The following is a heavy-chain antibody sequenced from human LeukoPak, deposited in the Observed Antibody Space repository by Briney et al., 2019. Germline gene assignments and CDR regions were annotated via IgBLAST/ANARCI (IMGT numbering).Heavy chain of an antibody. D-gene: IGHD1-1*01. V-gene: IGHV3-23*01. CDR2: IDISGGST. J-gene: IGHJ4*02. CDR1: GFIFISHA. Sequence: GGSLRLSCAVSGFIFISHAMCWVRQAPGKGLEWVSSIDISGGSTYYADSVQGRFTISRDNSKNTLYLQMNSLRAADTALYYCANEVRPNDYWGQGTLVTVSS. CDR3: ANEVRPNDY.